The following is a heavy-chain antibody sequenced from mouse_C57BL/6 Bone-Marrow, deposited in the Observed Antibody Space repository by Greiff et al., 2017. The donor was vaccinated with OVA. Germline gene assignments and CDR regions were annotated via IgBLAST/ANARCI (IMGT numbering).Heavy chain of an antibody. J-gene: IGHJ1*03. CDR1: GFSFNTYA. D-gene: IGHD2-3*01. CDR3: VRHDVYWYFDV. V-gene: IGHV10-1*01. Sequence: EVKLVESGGGLVQPKGSLKLSCAASGFSFNTYAMNWVRQAPGKGLDWVARIRSKSNNYATYYADSVKDRFTISRDDSESMLYLQMNNLKTEDTAMYYCVRHDVYWYFDVWGTGTTVTVSS. CDR2: IRSKSNNYAT.